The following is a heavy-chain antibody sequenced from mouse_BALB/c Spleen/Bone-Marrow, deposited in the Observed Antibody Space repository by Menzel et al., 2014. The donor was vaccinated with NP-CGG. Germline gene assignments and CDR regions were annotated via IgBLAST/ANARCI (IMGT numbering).Heavy chain of an antibody. CDR3: TRSYYRYDEEAWFAY. J-gene: IGHJ3*01. CDR1: GFAFSSYD. D-gene: IGHD2-14*01. Sequence: VKLLGSGGGLVKPGGSLKLSCAASGFAFSSYDMSWVRQTPETRLEWVAYISSGGGSTYYPDTVKGRFTISRDNAKNTLYLQMSSLKSEDTAMYYCTRSYYRYDEEAWFAYWGQGTLVTVSA. V-gene: IGHV5-12-1*01. CDR2: ISSGGGST.